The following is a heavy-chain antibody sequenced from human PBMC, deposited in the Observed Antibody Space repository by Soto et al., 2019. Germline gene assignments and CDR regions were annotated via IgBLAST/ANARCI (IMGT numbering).Heavy chain of an antibody. CDR1: GGTFSSYT. J-gene: IGHJ5*02. Sequence: QVQLVQSGAEVKKPGSSVKVSCKASGGTFSSYTISWVRQAPGQGLEWMGRIIPILGIANYAQKFQGRVTITADKSTSTAYMELSSLRSEDTAVYYCARGNGPWDWLDPWGQGTLVTVSS. CDR2: IIPILGIA. CDR3: ARGNGPWDWLDP. V-gene: IGHV1-69*02. D-gene: IGHD1-1*01.